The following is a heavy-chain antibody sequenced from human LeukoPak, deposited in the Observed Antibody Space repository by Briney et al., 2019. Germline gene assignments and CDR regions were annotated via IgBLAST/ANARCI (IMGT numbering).Heavy chain of an antibody. Sequence: AAVKVSFKASGYTFTSYGISWVRQAPGQGLEWMGWISAYNGNTNYAQKLQGRVTMTTDTSTITAYMELRSLRSDDTAVYYCARDPRGWGWFDYWGQGTLVTVS. CDR2: ISAYNGNT. V-gene: IGHV1-18*01. CDR1: GYTFTSYG. D-gene: IGHD3-16*01. J-gene: IGHJ4*02. CDR3: ARDPRGWGWFDY.